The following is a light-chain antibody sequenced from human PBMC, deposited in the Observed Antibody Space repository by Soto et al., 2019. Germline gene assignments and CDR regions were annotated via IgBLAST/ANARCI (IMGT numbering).Light chain of an antibody. Sequence: EIVLTQSPGTLSLSPGERATLSCRASQNVRGSYLAWYQQKPGQAPRLLIQGASSRATGIPARFSGSGSGTDFTLTISSLEPGDFAVYYCQQRSNWPPVITFGQGTRLEIK. CDR3: QQRSNWPPVIT. CDR2: GAS. J-gene: IGKJ5*01. V-gene: IGKV3D-20*02. CDR1: QNVRGSY.